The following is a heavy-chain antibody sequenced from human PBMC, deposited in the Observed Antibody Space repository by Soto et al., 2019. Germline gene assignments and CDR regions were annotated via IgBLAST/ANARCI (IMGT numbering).Heavy chain of an antibody. V-gene: IGHV1-2*02. J-gene: IGHJ4*02. CDR3: ARSYSSSCGSFDY. D-gene: IGHD6-6*01. CDR1: GYTFIGYY. CDR2: INPNTGGT. Sequence: QVQLVQSGAEVKTPGASVKVSCKASGYTFIGYYLHWVRQAPGQGLKWMGWINPNTGGTNYAQKFHGRGTMTRDTSISTAYMELSRLRSDDTAMYYCARSYSSSCGSFDYWGQGTLVTVSS.